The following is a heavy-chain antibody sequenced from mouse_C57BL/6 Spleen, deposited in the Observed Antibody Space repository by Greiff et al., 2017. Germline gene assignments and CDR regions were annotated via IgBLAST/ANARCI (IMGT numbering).Heavy chain of an antibody. J-gene: IGHJ2*01. Sequence: VQLQQSGAELLRPGASVTLSCKAPGHTFPDYEKHWVKQTPVLGLELTGAIEPETGGTAYNQKFKGKAIPTADKSSSTAYMGLRSLTSEDSAVYYCTRGGRVDYWGQGTTLTVSS. CDR3: TRGGRVDY. CDR1: GHTFPDYE. D-gene: IGHD3-3*01. CDR2: IEPETGGT. V-gene: IGHV1-15*01.